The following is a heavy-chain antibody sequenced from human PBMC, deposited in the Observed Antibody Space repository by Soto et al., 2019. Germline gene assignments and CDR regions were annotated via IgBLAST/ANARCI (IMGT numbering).Heavy chain of an antibody. CDR3: ARRAETNGWNGFGADKYYFDF. D-gene: IGHD1-1*01. CDR2: MNPNTGNS. Sequence: ASVKVSCKASGYTFTSYDIYWVRQATGQGLEWMGWMNPNTGNSGYAQKFQGRVTMTSDTSISTAHMELSSLRSDDTAVYYCARRAETNGWNGFGADKYYFDFWGQGTLVPVSS. CDR1: GYTFTSYD. V-gene: IGHV1-8*01. J-gene: IGHJ4*02.